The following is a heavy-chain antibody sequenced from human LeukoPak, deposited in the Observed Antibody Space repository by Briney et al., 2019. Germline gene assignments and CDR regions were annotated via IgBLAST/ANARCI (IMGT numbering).Heavy chain of an antibody. CDR1: GGSISSYY. J-gene: IGHJ4*02. D-gene: IGHD3-10*01. V-gene: IGHV4-59*01. CDR2: IYYSGRT. CDR3: TGGYGLGSYYNY. Sequence: KASETLSLTGTVSGGSISSYYWSWIRQPPGKGLEWIGNIYYSGRTNYNPSLKSRVTISVDTSKNQFSLKLNSVTAADTAVYYCTGGYGLGSYYNYWGQGILVTVSS.